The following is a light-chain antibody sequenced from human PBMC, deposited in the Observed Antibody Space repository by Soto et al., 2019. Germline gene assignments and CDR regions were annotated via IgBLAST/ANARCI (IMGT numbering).Light chain of an antibody. CDR1: SGDVGSYNL. CDR2: EVS. J-gene: IGLJ1*01. CDR3: CSYGGGNNFYV. Sequence: QSVLTQPASVSGSPGQSITISCTGTSGDVGSYNLVSWYQHLPDKAPKLIIYEVSKRPSGVPDRFSGSKSGNTASLTVSGLQAEDEGDYYCCSYGGGNNFYVFGTGTKLTVL. V-gene: IGLV2-23*02.